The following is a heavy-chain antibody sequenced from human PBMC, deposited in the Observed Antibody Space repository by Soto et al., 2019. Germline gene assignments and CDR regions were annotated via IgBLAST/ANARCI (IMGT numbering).Heavy chain of an antibody. Sequence: QVQLVQSGAEVKKPGASVKVSCKASGYTFTSYAMHWVRQAPGQRLEWMGWINAGNGNTKYSQKFQGRVTITRDTSASTAYMALSSLGSEDTAVYYCARGPGGPDGPGDYWGQGTLVAVSS. CDR1: GYTFTSYA. CDR3: ARGPGGPDGPGDY. J-gene: IGHJ4*02. D-gene: IGHD2-15*01. V-gene: IGHV1-3*01. CDR2: INAGNGNT.